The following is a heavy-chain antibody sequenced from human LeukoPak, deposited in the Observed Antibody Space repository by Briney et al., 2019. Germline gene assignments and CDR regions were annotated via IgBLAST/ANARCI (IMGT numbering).Heavy chain of an antibody. Sequence: ASVKVSCKASGYTFTGYYMHWVRQAPGQGLEWMGWINPNSGGTNYAQKFQGRVTMTRDTSISTAYMELSRLRSDGTAVYYCARDVAVAGIMKLWGQGTLVTVSS. V-gene: IGHV1-2*02. J-gene: IGHJ4*02. CDR1: GYTFTGYY. CDR3: ARDVAVAGIMKL. CDR2: INPNSGGT. D-gene: IGHD6-19*01.